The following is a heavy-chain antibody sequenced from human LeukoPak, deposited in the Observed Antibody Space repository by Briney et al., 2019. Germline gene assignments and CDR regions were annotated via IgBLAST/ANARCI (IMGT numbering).Heavy chain of an antibody. CDR2: INHSGST. Sequence: SETLSLTCAVYGVSFSGYYWSWIRQPPGKGLEWIGEINHSGSTNYNPSLKSRVTISVDTSKNQFSLKLSSVAAADTAVYYCAGGVYDYVWGSYRHDAFDIWGQGTMVTVSS. CDR1: GVSFSGYY. V-gene: IGHV4-34*01. J-gene: IGHJ3*02. CDR3: AGGVYDYVWGSYRHDAFDI. D-gene: IGHD3-16*02.